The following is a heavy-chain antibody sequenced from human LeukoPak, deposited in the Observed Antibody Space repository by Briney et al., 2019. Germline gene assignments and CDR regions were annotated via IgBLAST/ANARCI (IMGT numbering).Heavy chain of an antibody. D-gene: IGHD3-3*01. CDR2: INHSGST. CDR1: GGSFSGYY. J-gene: IGHJ4*02. V-gene: IGHV4-34*01. CDR3: ARGNKVLRFLEWLLPLDY. Sequence: SETLSLTCAVYGGSFSGYYWSWIRQPPPKGLEWSGGINHSGSTNYNPSLKNRGTISVDTSKNQFSLKLSSVTAADTAVYYCARGNKVLRFLEWLLPLDYWGQGTLVTVSS.